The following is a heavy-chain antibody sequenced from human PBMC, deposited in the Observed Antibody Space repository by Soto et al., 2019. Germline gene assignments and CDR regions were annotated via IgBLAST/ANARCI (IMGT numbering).Heavy chain of an antibody. Sequence: QVQLVQSGAEVKKPGASVKVSCKASGYTFTSYDINWVRQATGQGLEWMGWMNPNSGNTAYAQKFQGRVTMTRNTSIRTAYMELSSLRSEDTAVYYCARERGALCSGGSCYGFDPWGQGTLVTVSS. D-gene: IGHD2-15*01. V-gene: IGHV1-8*01. CDR1: GYTFTSYD. J-gene: IGHJ5*02. CDR3: ARERGALCSGGSCYGFDP. CDR2: MNPNSGNT.